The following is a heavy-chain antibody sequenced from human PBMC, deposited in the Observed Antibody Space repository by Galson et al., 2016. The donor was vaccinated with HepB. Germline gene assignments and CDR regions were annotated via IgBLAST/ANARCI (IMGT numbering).Heavy chain of an antibody. Sequence: SLRLSCAASGFTFNNYAMSWVRQAPGKGLEWVSGISGSGGSTYYADSVRGRFTISRDNSKNTLYLKMNSLRAEDAAVYYCAKMEIAAFVHPRLVDYWGQGTLVTVSS. CDR2: ISGSGGST. V-gene: IGHV3-23*01. CDR3: AKMEIAAFVHPRLVDY. CDR1: GFTFNNYA. J-gene: IGHJ4*02. D-gene: IGHD2-15*01.